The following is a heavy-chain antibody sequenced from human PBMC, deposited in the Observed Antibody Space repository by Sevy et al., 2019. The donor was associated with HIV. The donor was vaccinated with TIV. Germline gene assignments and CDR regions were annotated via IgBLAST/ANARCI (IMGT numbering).Heavy chain of an antibody. CDR2: LSFGGGEI. D-gene: IGHD2-8*01. CDR1: GFTFSKYS. CDR3: AREGCTKPHDY. J-gene: IGHJ4*02. Sequence: GGSLRLSCAASGFTFSKYSMSWVRQPPGKGLEWVSTLSFGGGEINYADSVKGRFTISRDNSKSSVYLQMHNLGPEDTAVYYCAREGCTKPHDYWGQGTLVTVSS. V-gene: IGHV3-23*01.